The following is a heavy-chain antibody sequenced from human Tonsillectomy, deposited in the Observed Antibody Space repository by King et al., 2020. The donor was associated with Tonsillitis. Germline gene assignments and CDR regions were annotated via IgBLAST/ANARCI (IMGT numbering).Heavy chain of an antibody. Sequence: QLQESGPGLVKPSETLSLTCTVSGGSISSSSYYWGWIRQPPGKGLEWIGSIYYSGSTYYNPSLKSRVTISVDTSKNQFSLKLSSVTAADTAVYYCVRRKIVGATFDYWGQGTLVTVSS. CDR1: GGSISSSSYY. CDR3: VRRKIVGATFDY. CDR2: IYYSGST. D-gene: IGHD1-26*01. V-gene: IGHV4-39*07. J-gene: IGHJ4*02.